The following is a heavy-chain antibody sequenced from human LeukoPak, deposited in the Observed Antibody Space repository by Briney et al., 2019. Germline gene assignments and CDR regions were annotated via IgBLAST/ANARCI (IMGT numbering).Heavy chain of an antibody. CDR2: IYYSGST. J-gene: IGHJ5*02. CDR3: AREGYCSSTSCRPPNWFDP. D-gene: IGHD2-2*01. CDR1: GGSVSSGSYY. Sequence: SETLSLTCTVSGGSVSSGSYYWSWIRQPPGKGLEWIGYIYYSGSTNCNPSLKSRVTISVDTSKNQFSLKLSSVTAADTAVYYCAREGYCSSTSCRPPNWFDPWGQGTLVTVSS. V-gene: IGHV4-61*01.